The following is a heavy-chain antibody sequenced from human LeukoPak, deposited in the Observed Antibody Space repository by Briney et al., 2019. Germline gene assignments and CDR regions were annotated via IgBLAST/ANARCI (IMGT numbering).Heavy chain of an antibody. D-gene: IGHD1-26*01. CDR3: ARDGAGRASDAFDI. V-gene: IGHV3-21*01. J-gene: IGHJ3*02. CDR1: GFTFSRFT. Sequence: GGSLRLSCAASGFTFSRFTMNWVRQAPGKGLEWVSSITSSSSYIYYADSVKGRFSISRDNAKNSLYLQMNSLRAEDTAVYYCARDGAGRASDAFDIWGQGTMVTVSS. CDR2: ITSSSSYI.